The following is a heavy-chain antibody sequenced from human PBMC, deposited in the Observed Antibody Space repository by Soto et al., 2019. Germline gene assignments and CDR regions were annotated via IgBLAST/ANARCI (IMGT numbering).Heavy chain of an antibody. Sequence: QVQLQESGPGLVKPSQTLSLTCTVSGGSISSGGYYWTWIRQHPGKGLEWIGYNYYSGITYYNPSRKRSVTLFLDTSKNPVPLKLSSVTAADTAVYYCARGSSIAGLYYGMDVWGQGTTVTVSS. CDR1: GGSISSGGYY. CDR3: ARGSSIAGLYYGMDV. V-gene: IGHV4-31*01. CDR2: NYYSGIT. D-gene: IGHD6-6*01. J-gene: IGHJ6*02.